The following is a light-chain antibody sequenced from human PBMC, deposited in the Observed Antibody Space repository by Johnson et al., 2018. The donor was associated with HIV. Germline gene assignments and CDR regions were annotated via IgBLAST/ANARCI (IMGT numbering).Light chain of an antibody. CDR3: GTWISTGSV. CDR2: DNN. CDR1: SSNIGNNY. J-gene: IGLJ1*01. V-gene: IGLV1-51*01. Sequence: QSVLTQPPSVSAAPGQKVTISCSGSSSNIGNNYVSWYQQLPVTAPKLLIYDNNKRPSGIPDRFSGSKSGTSATLGITGLQTGDEADYYCGTWISTGSVFGSGTKVTVL.